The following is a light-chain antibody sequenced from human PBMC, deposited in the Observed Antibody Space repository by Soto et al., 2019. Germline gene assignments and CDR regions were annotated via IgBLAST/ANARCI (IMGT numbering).Light chain of an antibody. CDR1: GGVAGN. J-gene: IGKJ2*01. V-gene: IGKV3D-15*01. CDR2: GAS. CDR3: QQYNNWPPYT. Sequence: EVVMTHSPPTLSVSPGERATVSCRPRGGVAGNLAGNQQKPGQAPRLLIYGASTRASGIPARFTGSGSGTEFTLTISSLQSEDFALYYCQQYNNWPPYTFGQGTNLDIK.